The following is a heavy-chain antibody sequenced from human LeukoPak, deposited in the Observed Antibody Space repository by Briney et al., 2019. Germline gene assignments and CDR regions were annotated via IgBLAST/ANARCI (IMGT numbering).Heavy chain of an antibody. CDR1: GGSISSSNW. J-gene: IGHJ4*02. Sequence: PSGTLSLTCAVSGGSISSSNWWSWVRQPPGKGLEWIGEIYHSGSTNYNLSLKSRVTISVDKSKNQFSLKLSSVTAADTAVYYCATHSIAAAGTDYWGQGTLVTVSS. D-gene: IGHD6-13*01. CDR3: ATHSIAAAGTDY. V-gene: IGHV4-4*02. CDR2: IYHSGST.